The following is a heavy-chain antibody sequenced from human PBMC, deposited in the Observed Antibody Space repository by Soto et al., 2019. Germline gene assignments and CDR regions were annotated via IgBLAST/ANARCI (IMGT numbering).Heavy chain of an antibody. D-gene: IGHD4-17*01. CDR2: IYYSGST. V-gene: IGHV4-31*02. CDR1: GGSISSGGYY. J-gene: IGHJ5*02. CDR3: ERELYGDSNWFDP. Sequence: LCVTWTFSGGSISSGGYYLSLIRQHPGKGLEWIGYIYYSGSTYYNPSLKSRVTISVDTSKNQFSLKLSSVTAADTAVYYCERELYGDSNWFDPWGQGTLVTVSS.